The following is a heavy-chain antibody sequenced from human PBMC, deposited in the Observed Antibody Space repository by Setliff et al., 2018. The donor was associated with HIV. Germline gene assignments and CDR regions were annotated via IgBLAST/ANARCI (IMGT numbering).Heavy chain of an antibody. CDR2: IIPIFGTP. CDR3: AGSVWAVVVPTDPAVDAFAI. J-gene: IGHJ3*02. Sequence: WASVKVSCKTSGGTFSTYTIAWVRQAPGQGLEWMGRIIPIFGTPNYAQKFQGRVTITADKSTSTVYLDLRSLTSEDTAMYYCAGSVWAVVVPTDPAVDAFAIWGQGTMVTVSS. CDR1: GGTFSTYT. V-gene: IGHV1-69*08. D-gene: IGHD2-2*01.